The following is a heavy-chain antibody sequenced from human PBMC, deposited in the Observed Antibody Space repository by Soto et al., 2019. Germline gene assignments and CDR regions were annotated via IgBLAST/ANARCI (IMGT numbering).Heavy chain of an antibody. CDR3: AGGIAVAGTSHYYYGMDV. CDR1: GFTFSSYA. J-gene: IGHJ6*02. Sequence: GGSLRLSCAASGFTFSSYAMSWVRQAPGKGLEWVSAISGSGGSTYYADSVNGRFTISRDNSKNTLYLQMNSLRAEDTAVYYCAGGIAVAGTSHYYYGMDVWGQGTTVTVSS. V-gene: IGHV3-23*01. D-gene: IGHD6-19*01. CDR2: ISGSGGST.